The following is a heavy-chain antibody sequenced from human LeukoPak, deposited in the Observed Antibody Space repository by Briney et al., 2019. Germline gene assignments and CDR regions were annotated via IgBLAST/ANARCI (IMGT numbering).Heavy chain of an antibody. V-gene: IGHV3-23*01. D-gene: IGHD3-22*01. CDR2: ISGSGRTT. Sequence: PGGSLRLSCAASGFTFISYAMSWVRQAPGKGLEWVSAISGSGRTTYYADSVKGRFTISRDNSKSTLYLQMNSLRAEDTAVYYCAKADDSSGYYYAGLDYWGQGTLVTVSS. CDR3: AKADDSSGYYYAGLDY. J-gene: IGHJ4*02. CDR1: GFTFISYA.